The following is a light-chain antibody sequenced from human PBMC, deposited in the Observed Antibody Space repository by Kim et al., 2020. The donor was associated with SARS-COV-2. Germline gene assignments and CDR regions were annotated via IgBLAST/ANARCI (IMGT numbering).Light chain of an antibody. CDR3: CSYAGSYTYV. CDR1: SSDVGGYNY. Sequence: QSALTQPRSVSGSPGQSVTISCTGTSSDVGGYNYVSWYQQHPGKAPKLMIYDVSKRPSGVPDRFSASKSDNTASLTISGLQAEDEADYFCCSYAGSYTYVFGTGTKVTAL. V-gene: IGLV2-11*01. CDR2: DVS. J-gene: IGLJ1*01.